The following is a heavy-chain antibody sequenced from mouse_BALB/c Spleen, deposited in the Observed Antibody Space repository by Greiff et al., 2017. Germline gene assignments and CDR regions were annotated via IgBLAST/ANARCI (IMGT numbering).Heavy chain of an antibody. D-gene: IGHD2-3*01. J-gene: IGHJ2*01. CDR1: GYTFTDYA. V-gene: IGHV1S137*01. Sequence: VKLVESGAELVRPGVSVKISCKGSGYTFTDYAMHWVKQSHAKSLEWIGVISTYYGDASYNQKFKGKATMTVDKSSSTAYMELARLTSEDSAIYYCARGGDGYYFDYWGQGTTLTVSS. CDR3: ARGGDGYYFDY. CDR2: ISTYYGDA.